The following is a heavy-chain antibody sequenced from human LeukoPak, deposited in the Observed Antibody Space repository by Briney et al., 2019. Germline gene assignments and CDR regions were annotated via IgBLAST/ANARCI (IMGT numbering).Heavy chain of an antibody. CDR2: IYSGGST. V-gene: IGHV3-66*01. Sequence: GGSLRLSCAASGFTVSSNYMSWVRQAPGKGLEWVSVIYSGGSTYYADSVKGRFTISRDNSKNTLYLQMNGLRAEDTAVYYCARDLSVAGHFDYWGQGTLATVSS. CDR1: GFTVSSNY. J-gene: IGHJ4*02. CDR3: ARDLSVAGHFDY. D-gene: IGHD6-19*01.